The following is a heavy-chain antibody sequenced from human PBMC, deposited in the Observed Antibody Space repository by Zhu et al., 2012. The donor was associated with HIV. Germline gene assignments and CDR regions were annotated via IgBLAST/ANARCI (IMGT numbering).Heavy chain of an antibody. CDR1: GSSINTANY. D-gene: IGHD2-21*01. CDR2: IYRSGAT. V-gene: IGHV4-38-2*01. Sequence: QVQLQGSGPGLVKPSETLSLTCDVSGSSINTANYWGWIRQPPGKGLEWIANIYRSGATYYNPSLRSRATISLDTSRNLFLLRLNSVTAADTAIYYCARTGDDNHHASFDIWDQGTLITASS. J-gene: IGHJ4*01. CDR3: ARTGDDNHHASFDI.